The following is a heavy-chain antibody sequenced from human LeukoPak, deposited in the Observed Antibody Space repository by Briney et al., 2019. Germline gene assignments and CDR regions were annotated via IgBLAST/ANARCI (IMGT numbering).Heavy chain of an antibody. Sequence: GGSLRLSCAASRFTFSRYWMSWVRQAPGKGLEWVGRIKSKTDGGTTDYAAPVKGRFTISRDDSKNTLYLQVNSLKTEDTAVYYCTTDQPMAPTSSRRWLRGVPDYWGQGTLVTVSS. D-gene: IGHD6-13*01. CDR3: TTDQPMAPTSSRRWLRGVPDY. CDR2: IKSKTDGGTT. V-gene: IGHV3-15*01. J-gene: IGHJ4*02. CDR1: RFTFSRYW.